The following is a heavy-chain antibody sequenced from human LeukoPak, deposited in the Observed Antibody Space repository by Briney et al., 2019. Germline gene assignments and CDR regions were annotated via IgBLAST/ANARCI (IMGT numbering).Heavy chain of an antibody. J-gene: IGHJ4*02. D-gene: IGHD1-1*01. V-gene: IGHV1-2*06. CDR3: ATTYSTVFDY. CDR2: INPNSGGT. CDR1: GGTFSSYA. Sequence: GASVKVSCKASGGTFSSYAISWVRQAPAQGLEWVGRINPNSGGTNYAQKFQGRVTMTRDTSISTAYMELSSLMSDDTAVYYCATTYSTVFDYWGQGTLVTVSS.